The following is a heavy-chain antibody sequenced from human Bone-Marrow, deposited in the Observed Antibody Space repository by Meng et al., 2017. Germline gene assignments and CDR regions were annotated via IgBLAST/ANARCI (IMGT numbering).Heavy chain of an antibody. CDR3: ARVLRGTGTSLDAFDI. CDR1: GYSITGSYN. V-gene: IGHV4-38-2*01. J-gene: IGHJ3*02. D-gene: IGHD1-1*01. Sequence: GSLRLSCAVSGYSITGSYNWGWIRQSPGKGLEWIGSIYQSGSTYYNPSLKSRVTMSADTSKNQFSLKLSSVTAADTAVYYCARVLRGTGTSLDAFDIWGQGTMVTVSS. CDR2: IYQSGST.